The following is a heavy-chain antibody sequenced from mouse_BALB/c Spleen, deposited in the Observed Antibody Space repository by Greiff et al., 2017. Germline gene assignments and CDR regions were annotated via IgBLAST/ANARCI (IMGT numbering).Heavy chain of an antibody. V-gene: IGHV2-2*02. D-gene: IGHD2-1*01. CDR1: GFSLTSYG. Sequence: VQLQESGPGLVQPSQSLSITCTVSGFSLTSYGVHWVRQSPGKGLEWLGVIWSGGSTDYNAAFISRLSISKDNSKSQVFFKMNSLQANDTARYYCARERMIYYGNYYAMDYWGQGTSVTVSS. CDR2: IWSGGST. J-gene: IGHJ4*01. CDR3: ARERMIYYGNYYAMDY.